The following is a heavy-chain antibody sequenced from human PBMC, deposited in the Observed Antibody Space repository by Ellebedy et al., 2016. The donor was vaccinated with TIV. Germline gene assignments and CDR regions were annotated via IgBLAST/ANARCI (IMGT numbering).Heavy chain of an antibody. CDR1: GYSISSGDYY. D-gene: IGHD3-22*01. V-gene: IGHV4-30-4*01. CDR3: ARLFIGYYYDSRDPIYYFDY. J-gene: IGHJ4*02. Sequence: SETLSLTCTVSGYSISSGDYYWSWIRQPPGKGLEWIVCIYYSGSTYYNPSVKSRVSISVDTSKNQFSLNLSSVTAADTAVYYCARLFIGYYYDSRDPIYYFDYWGQGTLVTVSS. CDR2: IYYSGST.